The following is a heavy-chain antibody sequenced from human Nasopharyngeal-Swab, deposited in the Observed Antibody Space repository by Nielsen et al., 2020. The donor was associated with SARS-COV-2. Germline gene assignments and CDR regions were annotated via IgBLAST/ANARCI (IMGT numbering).Heavy chain of an antibody. D-gene: IGHD6-13*01. V-gene: IGHV4-34*01. J-gene: IGHJ4*02. CDR1: GGSFSGYY. CDR2: INHSGSS. Sequence: SETLSLICAVYGGSFSGYYWSWIRQPPGKGLEWIGEINHSGSSNYNPSLKSRVTISVDTSKNQFSLKLSSVTAADTAVYYCARGRGSSSWYLRFDYWGQGTLVTVSS. CDR3: ARGRGSSSWYLRFDY.